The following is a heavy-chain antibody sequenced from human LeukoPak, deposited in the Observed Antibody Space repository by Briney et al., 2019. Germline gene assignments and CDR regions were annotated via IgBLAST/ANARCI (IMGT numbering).Heavy chain of an antibody. J-gene: IGHJ4*02. CDR2: ISSSGGTI. V-gene: IGHV3-48*03. CDR3: ARDMRKSGSSWYSLFDY. CDR1: GFTFSSYE. Sequence: SGGSLRLSCAASGFTFSSYEMNWVRQAPGKGLEWVSYISSSGGTIYYADSVKGRFTISRDNAKNSLYLQMNSLRAEDTAVYYCARDMRKSGSSWYSLFDYWGQGTLVTVSS. D-gene: IGHD6-13*01.